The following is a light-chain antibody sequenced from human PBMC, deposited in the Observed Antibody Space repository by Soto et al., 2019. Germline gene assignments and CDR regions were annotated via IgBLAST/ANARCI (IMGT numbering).Light chain of an antibody. CDR3: QQYDSVPIT. Sequence: DIVMDPYPDSLAVSLGERATINCKSSQSVLYTSNNKNYIAWYQQKSGQPPKLLIYWASTRDSGVPDRFSGGGSGTDFTLTISSLQAEDVAVYYCQQYDSVPITFGQGTRLEI. J-gene: IGKJ5*01. V-gene: IGKV4-1*01. CDR2: WAS. CDR1: QSVLYTSNNKNY.